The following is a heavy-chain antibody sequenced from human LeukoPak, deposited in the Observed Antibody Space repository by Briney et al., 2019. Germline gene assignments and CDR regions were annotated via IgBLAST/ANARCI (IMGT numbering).Heavy chain of an antibody. CDR3: AREDSSGWYYDY. J-gene: IGHJ4*02. V-gene: IGHV3-9*01. Sequence: GGSLRLSCAASGFTFDDYAMHWVRQAPGKGLEWVSGISWNSGSIGYADSVKGRFTISRDNAKNSLYLQMNSLRAEDTAVYYCAREDSSGWYYDYWGQGTLVTVSS. CDR2: ISWNSGSI. D-gene: IGHD6-19*01. CDR1: GFTFDDYA.